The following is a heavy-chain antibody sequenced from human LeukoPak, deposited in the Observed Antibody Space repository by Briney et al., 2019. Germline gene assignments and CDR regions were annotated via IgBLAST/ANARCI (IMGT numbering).Heavy chain of an antibody. D-gene: IGHD3-10*01. CDR1: GFTFSSYA. CDR3: ARIPYGSGSSGWFDP. CDR2: ISYDGSNK. V-gene: IGHV3-30*04. Sequence: GGSLRLSCAASGFTFSSYAMHWVRQAPGKGLEWVAVISYDGSNKYYADSVKGRFTISRDNSENTLYLQMNSLRAEDTAVYYCARIPYGSGSSGWFDPWGQGTLVTVSS. J-gene: IGHJ5*02.